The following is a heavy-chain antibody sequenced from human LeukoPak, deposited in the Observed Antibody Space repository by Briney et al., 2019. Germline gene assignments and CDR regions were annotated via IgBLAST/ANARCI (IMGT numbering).Heavy chain of an antibody. D-gene: IGHD6-13*01. V-gene: IGHV1-2*06. CDR1: GYTFTGYY. CDR3: ARMLAAAGTSYYYYYMDV. CDR2: INPNSGGT. J-gene: IGHJ6*03. Sequence: ASVKVSCKASGYTFTGYYMHWVRQAPGQGLEWMGRINPNSGGTNYAQKFQGRVTMTRDTSISTAYMELSRLRSDDTAVYYCARMLAAAGTSYYYYYMDVWGKGTTVTVSS.